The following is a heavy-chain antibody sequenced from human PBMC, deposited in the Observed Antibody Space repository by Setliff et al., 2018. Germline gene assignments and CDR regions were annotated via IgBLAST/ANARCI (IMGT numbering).Heavy chain of an antibody. J-gene: IGHJ4*02. CDR1: GGSININNYY. Sequence: PSETLSLTCIVSGGSININNYYWCWIRQPPGKGLEWIGSIYYSGATYYNPSLKSRVTISVDTSKNQFSLKVNSVTAADTAVYYCARHPSSGSYYGGSIFYFDDWGPGILVTVSS. V-gene: IGHV4-39*01. CDR2: IYYSGAT. D-gene: IGHD1-26*01. CDR3: ARHPSSGSYYGGSIFYFDD.